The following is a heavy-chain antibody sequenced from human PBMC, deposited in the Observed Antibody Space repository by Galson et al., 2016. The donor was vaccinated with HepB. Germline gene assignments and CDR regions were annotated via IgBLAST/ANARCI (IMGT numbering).Heavy chain of an antibody. CDR3: ARNPLTSIRYFDL. J-gene: IGHJ2*01. CDR1: GFTFRDYY. D-gene: IGHD3-3*01. Sequence: SLRLSCAASGFTFRDYYMNWIRQAPGKGLEWVAHISGRGNNIYYEDFVKGRFIISMDNAKTSLFLQMNSLSAEDTAVYYCARNPLTSIRYFDLWGRGTLVTVSS. CDR2: ISGRGNNI. V-gene: IGHV3-11*01.